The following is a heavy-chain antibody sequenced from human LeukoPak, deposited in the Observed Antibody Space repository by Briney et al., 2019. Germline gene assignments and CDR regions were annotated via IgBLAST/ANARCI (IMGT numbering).Heavy chain of an antibody. Sequence: ASVKVSCKASGYTFTGYYMHWVRQAPGQGLEWMGWINPNSGGTNYAQKFQGRVTMTTDRSTSTAYMELRSLSSDDTAVYYCARDWPTVITDYWGQGTLVTVSS. CDR3: ARDWPTVITDY. V-gene: IGHV1-2*02. J-gene: IGHJ4*02. CDR2: INPNSGGT. CDR1: GYTFTGYY. D-gene: IGHD4-11*01.